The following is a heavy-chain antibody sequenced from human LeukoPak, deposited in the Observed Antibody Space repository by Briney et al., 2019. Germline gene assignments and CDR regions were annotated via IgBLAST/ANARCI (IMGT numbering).Heavy chain of an antibody. Sequence: ASVKVSCKASGYTFTSYDINWVRQAPGQGLEWMGWINPNSGGTNYAQKFQGRVTMTRDTSISTAYMELSRLRSDDTAVYYCARAAEAELDYWGQGTLVTVSS. J-gene: IGHJ4*02. D-gene: IGHD6-19*01. CDR1: GYTFTSYD. CDR3: ARAAEAELDY. V-gene: IGHV1-2*02. CDR2: INPNSGGT.